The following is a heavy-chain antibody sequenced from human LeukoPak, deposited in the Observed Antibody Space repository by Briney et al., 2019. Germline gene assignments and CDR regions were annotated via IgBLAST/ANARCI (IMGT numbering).Heavy chain of an antibody. D-gene: IGHD6-19*01. Sequence: SGGSLRLSCAASGFTFSSYGMHWVRQAPGKGLEWVAVISYDGTNKYSADSVKGRFTISRDNSKNSLYLQMNSLRAEDTAVYYCAKDHHTSGWYLIDYWGQGTLVTVSS. CDR1: GFTFSSYG. J-gene: IGHJ4*02. CDR3: AKDHHTSGWYLIDY. CDR2: ISYDGTNK. V-gene: IGHV3-30*18.